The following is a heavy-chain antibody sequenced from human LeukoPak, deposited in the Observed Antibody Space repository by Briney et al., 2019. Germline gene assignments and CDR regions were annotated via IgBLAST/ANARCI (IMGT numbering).Heavy chain of an antibody. Sequence: GGSLRLSCAASGFTFSSYAMSWVRQAPGKGLEWVSTISGSGDSTYYGDSVKGRFTISRDNSKNTLYLQMNSLRAEDTAVYYCAKAKIVSYFDYWGQGTLVTVSS. D-gene: IGHD3-22*01. J-gene: IGHJ4*02. CDR1: GFTFSSYA. CDR3: AKAKIVSYFDY. CDR2: ISGSGDST. V-gene: IGHV3-23*01.